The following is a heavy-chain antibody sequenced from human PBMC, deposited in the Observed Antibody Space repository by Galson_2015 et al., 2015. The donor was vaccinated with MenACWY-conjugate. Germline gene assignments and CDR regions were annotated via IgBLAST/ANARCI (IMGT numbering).Heavy chain of an antibody. D-gene: IGHD6-13*01. Sequence: SLRLSCAASGLNFNIYWMMWVRQAPGKGLEWVAKIKPDGSDTYYVDSMKGRFTISRDNAKNSLFLQMNSLGVDDTAVYYCVTGYSTSWYRGGVNYWGQGTLVTVSS. V-gene: IGHV3-7*03. CDR1: GLNFNIYW. J-gene: IGHJ4*02. CDR2: IKPDGSDT. CDR3: VTGYSTSWYRGGVNY.